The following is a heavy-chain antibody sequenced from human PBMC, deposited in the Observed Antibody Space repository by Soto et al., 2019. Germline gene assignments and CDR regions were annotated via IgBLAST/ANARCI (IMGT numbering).Heavy chain of an antibody. J-gene: IGHJ4*02. Sequence: PGGSLRLSCAASGFTFSSYWMSWVRQAPGKGLEWVANIKQDGSEKYYVDSVKGRFTISRDNAKKTLYLQMNSLRVEDTAVYYCARDPLGPGIFDYWGQGTLVTVSS. CDR2: IKQDGSEK. D-gene: IGHD1-26*01. CDR3: ARDPLGPGIFDY. V-gene: IGHV3-7*01. CDR1: GFTFSSYW.